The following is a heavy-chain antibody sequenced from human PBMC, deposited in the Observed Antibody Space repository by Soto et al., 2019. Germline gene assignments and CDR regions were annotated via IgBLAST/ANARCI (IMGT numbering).Heavy chain of an antibody. D-gene: IGHD1-1*01. CDR1: GYTFTGYY. Sequence: GASVKVSCKASGYTFTGYYLHWVRQAPGQGLEWMGWINPNNGGTNYAQKFQGRVTMTRDTSISTAYMELSRLRSDDTAVYYCARGRTGTTSYFDYWGQGNLVTVSS. J-gene: IGHJ4*02. V-gene: IGHV1-2*02. CDR3: ARGRTGTTSYFDY. CDR2: INPNNGGT.